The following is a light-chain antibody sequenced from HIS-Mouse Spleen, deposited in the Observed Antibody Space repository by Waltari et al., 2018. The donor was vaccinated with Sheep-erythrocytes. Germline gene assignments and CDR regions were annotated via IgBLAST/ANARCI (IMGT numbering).Light chain of an antibody. Sequence: QSALTQPRSVSGSPGQSVTISCTGTSSYVGCYNYFSWYQQHPGKAPKLMIYDVSKRPSGVPDRFSGSKSGNTASLTISGLQAEDEADYYCCSYAGSYTFWVFGGGTKLTVL. V-gene: IGLV2-11*01. CDR3: CSYAGSYTFWV. J-gene: IGLJ3*02. CDR1: SSYVGCYNY. CDR2: DVS.